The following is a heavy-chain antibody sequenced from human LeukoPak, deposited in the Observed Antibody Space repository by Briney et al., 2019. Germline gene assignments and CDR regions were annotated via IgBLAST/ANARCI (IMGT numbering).Heavy chain of an antibody. CDR2: IRYDGSDK. CDR1: GFTFSSYG. D-gene: IGHD3-3*01. Sequence: GGSLRLSCAASGFTFSSYGMHWVRQAPGKGLEWVAFIRYDGSDKYYGDSVKGRFTFSRDNPKNTLYLQMNSLRAEDTAVYYCAKGQLRFLDNWFDPWGQGTLVTVSS. V-gene: IGHV3-30*02. CDR3: AKGQLRFLDNWFDP. J-gene: IGHJ5*02.